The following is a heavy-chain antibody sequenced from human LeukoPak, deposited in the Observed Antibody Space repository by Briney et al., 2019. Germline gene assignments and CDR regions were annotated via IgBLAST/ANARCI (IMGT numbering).Heavy chain of an antibody. CDR2: ISSSESDK. J-gene: IGHJ4*02. D-gene: IGHD2-15*01. CDR3: ARDPRYSYFDY. CDR1: GFICSDYY. Sequence: KSGGSLRLSCAASGFICSDYYMSWIRQAPGKGLEWVSYISSSESDKKYADSVKGRFTIYRDNAKKSLFLQMNSLRAEDTAVYYCARDPRYSYFDYWGQGIPATVSS. V-gene: IGHV3-11*05.